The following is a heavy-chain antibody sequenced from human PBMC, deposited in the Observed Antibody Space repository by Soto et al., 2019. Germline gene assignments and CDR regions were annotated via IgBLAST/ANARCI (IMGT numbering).Heavy chain of an antibody. CDR3: ARPNPSYGGASVERLWANYYYYGMDV. CDR1: GYTFTSYD. J-gene: IGHJ6*02. V-gene: IGHV1-46*01. CDR2: INPSGGST. Sequence: ASVKVSCKASGYTFTSYDVTWVRQAPGQGLEWMGMINPSGGSTSYAQKFQGRVTMTRDTSTSTVYMELSSLRSEDTAVYYCARPNPSYGGASVERLWANYYYYGMDVWGQGTTVTVSS. D-gene: IGHD3-16*01.